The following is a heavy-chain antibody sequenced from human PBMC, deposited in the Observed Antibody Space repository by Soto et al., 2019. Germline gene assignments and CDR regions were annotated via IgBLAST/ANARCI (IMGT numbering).Heavy chain of an antibody. CDR1: GFTFSSYA. Sequence: PGGSLRLSCAASGFTFSSYAMTWVRQAPGKGLEWVSVISSSGGSTYSADSVKGRFTISRDNSKNTLYLQMNSLRAEDTAVYYCAKVGSSAGYHNSYFDYWGQGTLVTVSS. CDR2: ISSSGGST. CDR3: AKVGSSAGYHNSYFDY. V-gene: IGHV3-23*01. D-gene: IGHD6-19*01. J-gene: IGHJ4*02.